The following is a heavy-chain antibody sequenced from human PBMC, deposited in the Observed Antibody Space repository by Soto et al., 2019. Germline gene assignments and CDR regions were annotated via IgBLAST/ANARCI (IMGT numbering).Heavy chain of an antibody. CDR3: ARGGGRLLLFGDQGSGMDV. CDR1: GFTFSSYS. J-gene: IGHJ6*02. D-gene: IGHD3-10*01. V-gene: IGHV3-21*01. Sequence: EVQLVESGGGLVKPGGSLRLSCAASGFTFSSYSMNWVRQAPRKGLEWVSSINSSSSYIYYADSVKGRFTISRDNAKNSLYLQMNSLRAEDTAVYYCARGGGRLLLFGDQGSGMDVWGQGTTVTVSS. CDR2: INSSSSYI.